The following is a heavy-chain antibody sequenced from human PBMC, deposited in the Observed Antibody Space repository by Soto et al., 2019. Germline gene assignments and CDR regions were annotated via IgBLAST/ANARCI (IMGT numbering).Heavy chain of an antibody. CDR2: IYYSGST. Sequence: SETLSLTCTVSGGSISSGDYYWSWIRQPPGKGLEWIGYIYYSGSTYYNPSLKSRVTISVDTSKNQSSLKLSSVTAADTAVYYCARDLRYSYGYRSVNYYYGMDVWGQGTTVTVSS. CDR3: ARDLRYSYGYRSVNYYYGMDV. J-gene: IGHJ6*02. V-gene: IGHV4-30-4*01. CDR1: GGSISSGDYY. D-gene: IGHD5-18*01.